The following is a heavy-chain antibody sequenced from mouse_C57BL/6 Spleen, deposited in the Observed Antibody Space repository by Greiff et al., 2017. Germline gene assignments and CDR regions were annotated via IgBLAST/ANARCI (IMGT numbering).Heavy chain of an antibody. CDR1: GYTFTSYW. Sequence: VQLQQPGAELVMPGASVKLSCKASGYTFTSYWMHWVKQRPGQGLEWIGEIDPSDSYTNSNQKFKGKSTLTVDKSSSTAYMQLSSLTSEDSAVYYCARGRAMDYWGQGTSVTVSS. J-gene: IGHJ4*01. CDR2: IDPSDSYT. V-gene: IGHV1-69*01. CDR3: ARGRAMDY.